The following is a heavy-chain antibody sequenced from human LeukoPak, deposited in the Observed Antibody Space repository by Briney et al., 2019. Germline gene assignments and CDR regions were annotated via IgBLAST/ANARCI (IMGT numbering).Heavy chain of an antibody. D-gene: IGHD3-22*01. J-gene: IGHJ6*03. Sequence: SETLSLTCTVSGGSISSYYWSWIRQPPGKGLEWIGYIYYSGSTNYNPSLKSRVTISVDTSKNQFSLKLSSVTAADTAVYYCARAYYDSSGYYYGYYYYYMDVWGKGTTVTISS. CDR2: IYYSGST. V-gene: IGHV4-59*01. CDR3: ARAYYDSSGYYYGYYYYYMDV. CDR1: GGSISSYY.